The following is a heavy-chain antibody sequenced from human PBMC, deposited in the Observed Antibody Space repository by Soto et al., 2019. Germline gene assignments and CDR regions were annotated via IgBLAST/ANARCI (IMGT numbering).Heavy chain of an antibody. CDR2: IYYGGTS. CDR3: AMYYGYGQDY. CDR1: GASITNYY. Sequence: QVQLHQSGPGLVKPSETLSLTCSVSGASITNYYWTCIRQSPGKGLEWIGYIYYGGTSNYNSSLTGCVTVSGDMSKNQLSFTLTSVTTAETAVYYCAMYYGYGQDYLGQGTLVTVSS. J-gene: IGHJ4*02. D-gene: IGHD3-10*01. V-gene: IGHV4-59*01.